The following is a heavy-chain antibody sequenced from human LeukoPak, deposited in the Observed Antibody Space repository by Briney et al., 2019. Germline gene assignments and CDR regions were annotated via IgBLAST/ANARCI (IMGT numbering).Heavy chain of an antibody. CDR1: GYTFTGYY. CDR2: INLNSGDT. J-gene: IGHJ4*02. Sequence: GASVEVSCKPSGYTFTGYYMHWMRQAPRQGVERVGWINLNSGDTNYAQKFQGRVTITRDTSISTAYMELRRLRSDDTAVYYCASWAGGNAPVASFDYWGQGTLVTVSS. D-gene: IGHD1-14*01. CDR3: ASWAGGNAPVASFDY. V-gene: IGHV1-2*02.